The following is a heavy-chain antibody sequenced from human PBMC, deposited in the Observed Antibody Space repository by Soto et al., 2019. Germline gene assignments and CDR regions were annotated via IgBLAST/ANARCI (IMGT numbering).Heavy chain of an antibody. CDR3: ARVQSPHYALLNDHYYGMDV. Sequence: QVQLVQSGAEVKKPGSSVRVSCQASGGSFSTNPISWVRQAPGQGLEWMGRIIPMRDMSNYAQTFQGRLTFTADKSTSTAYMELSSLKSEDTAVYYCARVQSPHYALLNDHYYGMDVWGQGTTVTVSS. V-gene: IGHV1-69*02. J-gene: IGHJ6*02. CDR2: IIPMRDMS. D-gene: IGHD3-9*01. CDR1: GGSFSTNP.